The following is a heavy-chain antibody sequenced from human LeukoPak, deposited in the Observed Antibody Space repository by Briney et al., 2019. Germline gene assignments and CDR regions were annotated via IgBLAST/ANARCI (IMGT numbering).Heavy chain of an antibody. CDR2: IYYGGST. V-gene: IGHV4-59*01. J-gene: IGHJ5*02. Sequence: SETLSLTCTVSGGSISSYYWSWIRQPPGKGLEWIGYIYYGGSTNYNPSLKSRVTISVDTSKNQFSLKLSSVTAADTAVYYCARDADGWFDPWGQGTLVTVSS. CDR3: ARDADGWFDP. CDR1: GGSISSYY. D-gene: IGHD5-24*01.